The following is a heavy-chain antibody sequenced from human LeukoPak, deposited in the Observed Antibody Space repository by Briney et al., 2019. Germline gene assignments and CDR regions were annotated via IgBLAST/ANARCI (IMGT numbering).Heavy chain of an antibody. CDR2: ISYDGSNK. CDR3: ARDLGYCSGGSCYYYYYGMDV. Sequence: GGSLRLSCAASGFTFSSYAMHWVRQAPGKGLEWVAVISYDGSNKYYADSVKGRFTISRDNSKNTLYLQMNSLRAEDTAVYYCARDLGYCSGGSCYYYYYGMDVWGQGTTVTVSS. D-gene: IGHD2-15*01. V-gene: IGHV3-30-3*01. CDR1: GFTFSSYA. J-gene: IGHJ6*02.